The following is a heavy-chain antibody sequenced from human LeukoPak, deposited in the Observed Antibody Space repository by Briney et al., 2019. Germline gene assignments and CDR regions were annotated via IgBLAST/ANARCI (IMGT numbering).Heavy chain of an antibody. D-gene: IGHD3-22*01. J-gene: IGHJ4*02. V-gene: IGHV4-30-4*07. Sequence: SQTLSLTCEVSGDSLSSGGYSWSWIRQPPGKGLEWIGYIRYSGSTYYNPSLKSRLTMSVEASKTQFSLRLSSVTAADTAVYYCARFSIYSGSSVHYLDYWGQGTLVSVSS. CDR3: ARFSIYSGSSVHYLDY. CDR1: GDSLSSGGYS. CDR2: IRYSGST.